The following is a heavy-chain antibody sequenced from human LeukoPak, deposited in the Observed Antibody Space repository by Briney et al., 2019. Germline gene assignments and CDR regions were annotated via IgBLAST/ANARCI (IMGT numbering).Heavy chain of an antibody. Sequence: QTGGSLRLSCAASGFTFDDYAMHWVRQAPGKGLEWVSGISWNSGSIGYADSVKGRFTISRDNAKNSLYLQMNSLRAEDMALYYCAKSRTGIAAAPIDYWGQGTLLTVSS. CDR3: AKSRTGIAAAPIDY. CDR1: GFTFDDYA. V-gene: IGHV3-9*03. CDR2: ISWNSGSI. J-gene: IGHJ4*02. D-gene: IGHD6-13*01.